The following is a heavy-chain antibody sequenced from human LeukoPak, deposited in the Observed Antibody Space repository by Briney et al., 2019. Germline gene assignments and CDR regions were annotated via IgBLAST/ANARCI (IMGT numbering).Heavy chain of an antibody. V-gene: IGHV3-21*01. CDR2: ISSSSSYI. CDR1: GFTFSSYS. J-gene: IGHJ6*03. CDR3: ARSGPPPSYMDV. Sequence: GGSLRLSCAASGFTFSSYSMNWVRQAPGKGLEWVSSISSSSSYIYYADSVKGRFTISRDNAKNSLYLQMNSLRAGDTAVYYWARSGPPPSYMDVWGKGTTVTVSS.